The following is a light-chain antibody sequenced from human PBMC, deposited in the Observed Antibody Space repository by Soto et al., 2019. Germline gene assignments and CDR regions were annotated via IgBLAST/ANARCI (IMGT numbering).Light chain of an antibody. CDR3: QQRSNWPPVFT. J-gene: IGKJ3*01. CDR1: QSVSSY. Sequence: EIVLTQSPATLSLSPGERATLSCRASQSVSSYLAWYQQKPGQAPRLLIYDASNRATGIPARFSGSGSVTDFTLPISSLEPEDFAVYYCQQRSNWPPVFTFGPGTKVDIK. V-gene: IGKV3-11*01. CDR2: DAS.